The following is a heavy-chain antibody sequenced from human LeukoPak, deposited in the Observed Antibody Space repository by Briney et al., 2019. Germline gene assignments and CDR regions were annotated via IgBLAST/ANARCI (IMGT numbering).Heavy chain of an antibody. CDR2: IYPGDSDT. D-gene: IGHD6-19*01. CDR3: ARRGYSGGWGYYFDY. Sequence: GESLKISCKGSGYSFTSYWIGWVRQMPGKGLEWMGIIYPGDSDTRYSPSFQGQVTISADKSISTAYLQWSSLKASDTAMYYCARRGYSGGWGYYFDYWGQGTLVTVSS. J-gene: IGHJ4*02. V-gene: IGHV5-51*01. CDR1: GYSFTSYW.